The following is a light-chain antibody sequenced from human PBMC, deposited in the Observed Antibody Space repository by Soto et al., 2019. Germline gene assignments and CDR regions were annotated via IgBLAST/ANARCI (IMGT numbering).Light chain of an antibody. CDR3: TSYTSSGTHV. J-gene: IGLJ1*01. Sequence: QSALTQPASVSGSPGQSITISCTGTTSDVGGYNYVSWHQQHPGKAPKLMIYDVINRPSGVSNRFSGSKSDNTASLTISGLQAEDEADYYCTSYTSSGTHVFGSGTKVHRP. CDR2: DVI. V-gene: IGLV2-14*01. CDR1: TSDVGGYNY.